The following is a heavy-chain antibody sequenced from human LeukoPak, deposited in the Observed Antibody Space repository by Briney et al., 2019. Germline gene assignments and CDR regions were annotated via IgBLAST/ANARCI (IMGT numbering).Heavy chain of an antibody. CDR2: INSDGSST. CDR1: GFTFSSYW. J-gene: IGHJ6*02. Sequence: PGGSLRLSCPASGFTFSSYWMHWVRQAPGKGLVWVSRINSDGSSTSYADSVKGRFTISRDNAKNTLYLQMNSLRAEDTAVYYCARSYYYDSSGYGMDVWGQGTTVTVSS. V-gene: IGHV3-74*01. D-gene: IGHD3-22*01. CDR3: ARSYYYDSSGYGMDV.